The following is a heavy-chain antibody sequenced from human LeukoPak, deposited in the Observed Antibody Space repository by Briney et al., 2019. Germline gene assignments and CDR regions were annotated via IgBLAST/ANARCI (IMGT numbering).Heavy chain of an antibody. V-gene: IGHV4-34*01. CDR1: GGSFSGYY. CDR3: AGGRVAAAGINWFDP. D-gene: IGHD6-13*01. Sequence: SETLSLTCAVYGGSFSGYYWSWIRQPPGKGLEWIGEINHSGSTNYNPSLKSRVTISVDTSRNQFSLKLSSVTAADTAVYHCAGGRVAAAGINWFDPWGQGTLVTVSS. CDR2: INHSGST. J-gene: IGHJ5*02.